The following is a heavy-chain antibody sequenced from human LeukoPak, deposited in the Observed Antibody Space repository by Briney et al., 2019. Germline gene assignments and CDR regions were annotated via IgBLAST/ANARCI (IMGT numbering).Heavy chain of an antibody. J-gene: IGHJ2*01. D-gene: IGHD5-18*01. CDR2: ISSSGSTI. Sequence: GGSLRLSCVASGFTFRSYSMNWVRQAPGKGLEWVSYISSSGSTIYYADAVKGRFTISRDNAKNSLYPQMSSLRDEDTAVYYCATVAMEDWYFDLWGRGTLVTVSS. CDR3: ATVAMEDWYFDL. V-gene: IGHV3-48*02. CDR1: GFTFRSYS.